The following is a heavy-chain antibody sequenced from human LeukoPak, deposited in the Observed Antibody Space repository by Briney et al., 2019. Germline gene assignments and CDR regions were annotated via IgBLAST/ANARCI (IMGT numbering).Heavy chain of an antibody. V-gene: IGHV1-2*07. CDR1: GGTFSSYA. D-gene: IGHD6-13*01. CDR3: ARDRPPQLVRPFDY. CDR2: INPNSGGT. Sequence: ASVKVSCKASGGTFSSYAISWVRQAPGQGLEWMGWINPNSGGTNYAHKFQGRVTMTRDTSISTAYMELSRLRSDDTAVYYCARDRPPQLVRPFDYWGQGTLVTVSS. J-gene: IGHJ4*02.